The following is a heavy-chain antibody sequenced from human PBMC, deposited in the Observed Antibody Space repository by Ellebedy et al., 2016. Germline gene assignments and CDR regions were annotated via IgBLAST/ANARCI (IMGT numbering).Heavy chain of an antibody. CDR2: ISGNGANT. CDR1: GFTFSNYA. D-gene: IGHD1-1*01. V-gene: IGHV3-23*01. CDR3: TKGGSSTGHILHGY. J-gene: IGHJ4*02. Sequence: GESLKISXTASGFTFSNYAMSWVRQAPGKGLEWVSSISGNGANTYYTDSVEGRFTISRDNSKNTLYVQMNSLGADDTAIYYCTKGGSSTGHILHGYWGQGSQVTVSS.